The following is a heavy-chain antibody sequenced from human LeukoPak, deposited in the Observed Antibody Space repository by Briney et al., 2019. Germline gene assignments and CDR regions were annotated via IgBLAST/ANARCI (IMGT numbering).Heavy chain of an antibody. CDR3: ARVSAPPDYGDYVSENWFDP. CDR1: GYTFTSYG. Sequence: ASVKISCNASGYTFTSYGINWVRQAAGQGLEWMGWISAYNKRNYAQKFQGRVTMTTDTSTSTAYMELRNLRSDDTAVYYCARVSAPPDYGDYVSENWFDPWGQGTLVTVSS. V-gene: IGHV1-18*01. D-gene: IGHD4-17*01. CDR2: ISAYNKR. J-gene: IGHJ5*02.